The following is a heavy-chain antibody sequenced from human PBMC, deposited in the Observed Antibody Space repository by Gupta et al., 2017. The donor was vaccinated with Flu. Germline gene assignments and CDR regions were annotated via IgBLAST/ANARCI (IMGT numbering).Heavy chain of an antibody. CDR2: ISWNSGSI. V-gene: IGHV3-9*01. J-gene: IGHJ4*02. D-gene: IGHD1-26*01. Sequence: EVQLVESGGGLVQPGRSLRLSCAASGFTFHDFAMHWVRLAPGKGLEWVSGISWNSGSITYADSVKGRFTISRDNAKNSLYLQMKSLTADDTALYFCVKDFAVVGQWEPFDYWGQGTLVTVSS. CDR1: GFTFHDFA. CDR3: VKDFAVVGQWEPFDY.